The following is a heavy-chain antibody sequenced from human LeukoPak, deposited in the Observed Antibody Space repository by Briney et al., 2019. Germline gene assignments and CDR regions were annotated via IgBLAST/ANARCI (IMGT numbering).Heavy chain of an antibody. D-gene: IGHD2-21*01. Sequence: GGSLRLSCAASGFTFSSYAMSWVRQAPGKGLEWVSAISGSGGSTYYADSVKGRFTISRDNSKNTLYLQMNSLRAEDAAVYYCAKIAEAVSSNYYFDYWGQGALVTVSS. J-gene: IGHJ4*02. V-gene: IGHV3-23*01. CDR1: GFTFSSYA. CDR2: ISGSGGST. CDR3: AKIAEAVSSNYYFDY.